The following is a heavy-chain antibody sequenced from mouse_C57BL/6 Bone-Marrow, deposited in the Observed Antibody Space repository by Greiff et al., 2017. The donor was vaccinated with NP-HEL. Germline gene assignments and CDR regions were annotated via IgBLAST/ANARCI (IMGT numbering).Heavy chain of an antibody. Sequence: QVQLKQSGAELVRPGTSVKMSCKASGYTFTNYWIGWAKQRPGHGLEWIGDIYPGGGYTNYNEKFKGKATLTADKSSSTAYMQFSSLTSEDSAIYYCASHYYYGSTPFAYWGQGTLVTVSA. D-gene: IGHD1-1*01. J-gene: IGHJ3*01. V-gene: IGHV1-63*01. CDR3: ASHYYYGSTPFAY. CDR1: GYTFTNYW. CDR2: IYPGGGYT.